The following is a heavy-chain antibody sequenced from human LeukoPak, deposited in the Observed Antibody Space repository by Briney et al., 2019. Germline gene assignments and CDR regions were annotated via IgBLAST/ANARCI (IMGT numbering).Heavy chain of an antibody. D-gene: IGHD6-13*01. CDR2: IDQDGSVR. V-gene: IGHV3-7*01. CDR3: ARDPGSSSFDY. J-gene: IGHJ4*02. CDR1: GFTFSSFW. Sequence: GGSLRLSCVASGFTFSSFWMSWVRQAPGKGLEFVANIDQDGSVRNYVDSVKGRFIISRDNAKNSLYLQMDSLRAEDTAVYFCARDPGSSSFDYWGLGTPVTVSA.